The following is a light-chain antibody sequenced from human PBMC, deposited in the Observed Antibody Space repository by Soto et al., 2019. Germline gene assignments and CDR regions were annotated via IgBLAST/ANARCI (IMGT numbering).Light chain of an antibody. CDR1: QTISSW. CDR3: QHYNSYSEA. J-gene: IGKJ1*01. Sequence: DIQLTQTPSTLSGAVEDRVIITRRASQTISSWLAWYQQKPGKAPKLLIYKASTLKSGVPSRFSGSGSGTEFTPTISSLQPDDFATYYCQHYNSYSEAFGQGTKVDIK. CDR2: KAS. V-gene: IGKV1-5*03.